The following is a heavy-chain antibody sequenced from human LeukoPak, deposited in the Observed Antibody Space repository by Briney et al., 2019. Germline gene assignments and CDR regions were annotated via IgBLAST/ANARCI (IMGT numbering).Heavy chain of an antibody. Sequence: SETLSLTCAVYGGSFSGYYWSWIRQPPGKGLEWIGEINHSGSTNYNPSLKSRVTISVDTSKNQFSLKLSSVTAADTAVYYCARLGRRGYSYGYGRWGQGTLVTVSS. CDR3: ARLGRRGYSYGYGR. V-gene: IGHV4-34*01. CDR1: GGSFSGYY. CDR2: INHSGST. D-gene: IGHD5-18*01. J-gene: IGHJ4*02.